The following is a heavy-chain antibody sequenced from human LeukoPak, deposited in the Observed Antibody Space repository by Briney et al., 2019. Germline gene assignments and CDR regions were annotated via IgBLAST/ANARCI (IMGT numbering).Heavy chain of an antibody. CDR3: ARNWNDDY. J-gene: IGHJ4*02. CDR1: GLAFSYYW. V-gene: IGHV3-74*01. CDR2: INSDGSST. Sequence: GGSLRLSCAASGLAFSYYWMHWVRQAPEKGLVWVSRINSDGSSTSYADSVKGRFTISRDNAKNTLYLQMNSLRAEDTAVYYCARNWNDDYWGQGTLVTVSS. D-gene: IGHD1-1*01.